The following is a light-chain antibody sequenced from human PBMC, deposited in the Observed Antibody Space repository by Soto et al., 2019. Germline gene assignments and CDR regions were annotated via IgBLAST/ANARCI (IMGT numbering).Light chain of an antibody. CDR1: QTINNY. CDR2: ATS. V-gene: IGKV1-39*01. J-gene: IGKJ4*01. Sequence: DIPLTQSPSSLSASVGDRVIITCRASQTINNYVHWYQQKPGKAPNLLIYATSTLQRGVPSRFSGGGSGTDFTLTISGLLPEDFATYYCQQTYASPITFGGGTKVELK. CDR3: QQTYASPIT.